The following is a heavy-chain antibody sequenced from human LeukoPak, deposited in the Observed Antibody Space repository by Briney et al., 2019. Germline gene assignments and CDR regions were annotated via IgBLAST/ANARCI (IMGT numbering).Heavy chain of an antibody. CDR3: ARAKGSGSFQVDY. CDR1: GFTVSSNY. D-gene: IGHD3-10*01. CDR2: IYSGGST. J-gene: IGHJ4*02. Sequence: GGSLRLSCAASGFTVSSNYMSWVRQAPGKGLEWVSVIYSGGSTYYADSVKGRFTISRDNSKNTLYLQMNSLRAEDTAVYYCARAKGSGSFQVDYWGQGTLVTVSS. V-gene: IGHV3-53*01.